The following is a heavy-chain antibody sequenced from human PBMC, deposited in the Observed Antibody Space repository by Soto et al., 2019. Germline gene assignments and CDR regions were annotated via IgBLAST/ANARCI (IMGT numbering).Heavy chain of an antibody. J-gene: IGHJ5*02. D-gene: IGHD6-13*01. V-gene: IGHV4-39*01. CDR1: GGSISSSSYY. CDR2: IYYSGST. Sequence: SETLSLTCTVSGGSISSSSYYWGWIRQPPGKGLEWIGSIYYSGSTHYNPSLKSRVTISVDTSKNQFSPKLSSVTAADTAVYYCASQRRQLAYNWFDPWGQGTLVTVSS. CDR3: ASQRRQLAYNWFDP.